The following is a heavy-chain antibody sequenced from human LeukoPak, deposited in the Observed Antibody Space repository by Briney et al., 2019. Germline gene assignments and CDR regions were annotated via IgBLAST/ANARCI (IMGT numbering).Heavy chain of an antibody. CDR3: ARGAPPLYCSSTSCQHTRFDP. CDR1: GYTFTGYY. CDR2: INPNSGGT. V-gene: IGHV1-2*02. J-gene: IGHJ5*02. D-gene: IGHD2-2*01. Sequence: ASVKVSCKASGYTFTGYYMHWVRQAPGQGLEWMGWINPNSGGTNYAQKFQGRVTMTRNTSISTAYMELSRLRSDDTAVYYCARGAPPLYCSSTSCQHTRFDPWGQGTLVTVSS.